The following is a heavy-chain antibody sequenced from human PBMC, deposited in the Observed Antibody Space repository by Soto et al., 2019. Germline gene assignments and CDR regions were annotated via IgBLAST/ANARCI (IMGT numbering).Heavy chain of an antibody. J-gene: IGHJ4*02. CDR1: GESFSGYY. CDR3: ARPHYDSNTFYSFFDY. V-gene: IGHV4-34*12. CDR2: IFHGGGT. Sequence: KPSETLSLTCGVSGESFSGYYWSWIRQPPGKGLVCIRQIFHGGGTNYNPSLKSLVTNSVDTSKNQFSLELSSVTAADTAVYYCARPHYDSNTFYSFFDYWGQGTLVTVSS. D-gene: IGHD3-22*01.